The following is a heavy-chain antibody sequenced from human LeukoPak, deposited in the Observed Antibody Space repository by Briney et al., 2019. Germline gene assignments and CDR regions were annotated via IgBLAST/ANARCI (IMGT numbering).Heavy chain of an antibody. J-gene: IGHJ4*02. D-gene: IGHD1-26*01. Sequence: PSETLSLTCTVSGYSISSGYYWGWIRQPPGKGLEWIGHIYHSGITYYNSSFKSRVTISVDTSKNQFSLKLSSVTAADTAVYYCARHSGSYPLDYWGQGTLVTVSS. V-gene: IGHV4-38-2*02. CDR1: GYSISSGYY. CDR3: ARHSGSYPLDY. CDR2: IYHSGIT.